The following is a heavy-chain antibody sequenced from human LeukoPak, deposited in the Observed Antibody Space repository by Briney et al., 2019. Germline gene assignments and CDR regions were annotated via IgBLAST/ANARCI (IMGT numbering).Heavy chain of an antibody. CDR3: ATAKYYYGSGSYHYSYFDY. D-gene: IGHD3-10*01. CDR2: INPSGGST. V-gene: IGHV1-46*01. CDR1: GYTFTSYY. J-gene: IGHJ4*02. Sequence: ASVKVSCKASGYTFTSYYMHWVRQAPGQGLEWMGIINPSGGSTSYAQKFQGRVTMTRDMSTSTVYMELSSLRSEDTAVYYCATAKYYYGSGSYHYSYFDYWGQGTLVTVSS.